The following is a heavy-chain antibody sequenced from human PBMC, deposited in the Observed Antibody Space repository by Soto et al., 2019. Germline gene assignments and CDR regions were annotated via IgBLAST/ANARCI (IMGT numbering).Heavy chain of an antibody. D-gene: IGHD7-27*01. V-gene: IGHV1-69*01. CDR1: GGTFNSFG. Sequence: QVHVVQSGAEVKKPGSSVKVTCKSFGGTFNSFGINWVRQAPGQGLEYMGGIIPAFGTTNFAQRFRDRLTLVADGSSTTSYMELSSLTSDDTATYYCAIEVWGRGGHYLDSWGQGTLVTVSS. J-gene: IGHJ4*02. CDR3: AIEVWGRGGHYLDS. CDR2: IIPAFGTT.